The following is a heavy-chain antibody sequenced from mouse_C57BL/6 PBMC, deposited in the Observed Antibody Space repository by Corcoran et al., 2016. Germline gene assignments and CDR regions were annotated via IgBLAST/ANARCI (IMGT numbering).Heavy chain of an antibody. CDR3: ARFPRWLLSYYFDY. D-gene: IGHD2-3*01. V-gene: IGHV1-26*01. J-gene: IGHJ2*01. Sequence: EVQLQQSGPELVKPGASVKISCKASGYTFTDYYMNWVKQSHGKSLEWIGDINPNNGGTSYNQKFKGKATLTVDKSSSTAYMELRSLTSEDSAVYYCARFPRWLLSYYFDYWGQGTTLTVSS. CDR2: INPNNGGT. CDR1: GYTFTDYY.